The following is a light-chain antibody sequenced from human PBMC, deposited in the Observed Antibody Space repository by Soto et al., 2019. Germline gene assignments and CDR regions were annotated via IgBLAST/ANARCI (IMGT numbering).Light chain of an antibody. CDR3: QQYNSFSGVT. CDR1: QSISSY. CDR2: DAS. V-gene: IGKV1-5*01. Sequence: DSQITQSPSALSSSVGDRVTITSRASQSISSYLNWYQQKPGKAPKLLIYDASILESGVPSRFSGSGSGTEFTLTISSLQPDDFATYYCQQYNSFSGVTFGPGTKVDI. J-gene: IGKJ3*01.